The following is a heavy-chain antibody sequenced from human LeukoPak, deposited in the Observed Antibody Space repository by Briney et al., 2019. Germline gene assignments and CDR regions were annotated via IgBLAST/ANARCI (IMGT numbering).Heavy chain of an antibody. D-gene: IGHD3-10*01. J-gene: IGHJ6*02. Sequence: PPGGSLRLSCAASGFTFSSYAMSWYRQAPGKGLEWVSAISGSGGSTYYADSVKGRFTISRDNSKNTLYLQMNSLRAEDTAVYYCAKDAYYYGSGSYYHIYGMDVWGQGTTVTVSS. CDR3: AKDAYYYGSGSYYHIYGMDV. V-gene: IGHV3-23*01. CDR1: GFTFSSYA. CDR2: ISGSGGST.